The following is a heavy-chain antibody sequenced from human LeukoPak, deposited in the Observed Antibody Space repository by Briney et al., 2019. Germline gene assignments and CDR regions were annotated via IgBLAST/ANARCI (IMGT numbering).Heavy chain of an antibody. J-gene: IGHJ4*02. D-gene: IGHD2-2*01. CDR1: GFTFSSYA. V-gene: IGHV3-30-3*02. Sequence: PGRSLRLSCAASGFTFSSYAMHWVRQAPGKGLEWVAVILYDGGNAHYADSVRGRFTISRDNPKNTLWLQMNSLTPDDTAVYYCAQGEFSSLDYWGQGTLVTVTS. CDR3: AQGEFSSLDY. CDR2: ILYDGGNA.